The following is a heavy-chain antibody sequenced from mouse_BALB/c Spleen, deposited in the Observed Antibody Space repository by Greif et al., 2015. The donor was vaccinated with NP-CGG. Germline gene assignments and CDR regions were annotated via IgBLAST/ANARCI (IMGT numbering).Heavy chain of an antibody. Sequence: VQPQQSGPELVKPGASVKISCKASGYTFTDYYINWVKQKPGQGLEWIGWIYPGSGNTKYNEKFKGKATLTVDTSSSTAYMQLSSLTSEDTAVYSCARRTGTEAMDYWGQGTSVTVSS. CDR1: GYTFTDYY. CDR3: ARRTGTEAMDY. D-gene: IGHD4-1*01. J-gene: IGHJ4*01. V-gene: IGHV1-84*02. CDR2: IYPGSGNT.